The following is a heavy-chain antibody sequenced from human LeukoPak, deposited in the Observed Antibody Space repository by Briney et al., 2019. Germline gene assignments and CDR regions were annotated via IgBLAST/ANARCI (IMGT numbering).Heavy chain of an antibody. CDR3: ARDREDIVVVPAASYYYYYYMDV. Sequence: GGSLRLSCAASGFTVSSNYMSWVRQAPGKGLEWVSVIYSGGSTYYADSVKGRFTISRDNSKNTLYLQMNSLRAEDTAVYYCARDREDIVVVPAASYYYYYYMDVWGKGTTVTISS. V-gene: IGHV3-53*01. CDR2: IYSGGST. D-gene: IGHD2-2*01. CDR1: GFTVSSNY. J-gene: IGHJ6*03.